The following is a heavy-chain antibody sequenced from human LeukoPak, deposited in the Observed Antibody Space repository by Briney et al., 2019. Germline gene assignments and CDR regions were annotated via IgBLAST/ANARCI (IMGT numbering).Heavy chain of an antibody. CDR1: GFSFSSYA. CDR2: ISSTSSYT. V-gene: IGHV3-11*03. CDR3: ARSYGWLPGGM. J-gene: IGHJ4*02. D-gene: IGHD5-12*01. Sequence: GGSLRLSCAASGFSFSSYAMSWVRQAPGKGLEWVSYISSTSSYTNYADSVKGRFTISRDNAKNSLYLRMNSLRAEDTAVYYCARSYGWLPGGMWGQGTLVTVSS.